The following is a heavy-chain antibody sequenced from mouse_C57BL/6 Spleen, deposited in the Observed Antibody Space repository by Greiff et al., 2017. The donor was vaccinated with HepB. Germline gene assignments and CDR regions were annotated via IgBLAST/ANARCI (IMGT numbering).Heavy chain of an antibody. CDR2: INPGSGGT. CDR3: ARWGGYPDY. J-gene: IGHJ2*01. Sequence: QVQLQQSGAELVRPGTSVKVSCKASGYAFTNYLIEWVKQRPGQGLEWIGVINPGSGGTNYNEKFKGKATLTADKSSSTAYMQLSSLTSEDSAVYCCARWGGYPDYWGQGTTLTVSS. D-gene: IGHD2-2*01. V-gene: IGHV1-54*01. CDR1: GYAFTNYL.